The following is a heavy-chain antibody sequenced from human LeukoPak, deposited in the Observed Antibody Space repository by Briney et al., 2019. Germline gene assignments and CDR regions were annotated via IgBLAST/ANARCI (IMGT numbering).Heavy chain of an antibody. J-gene: IGHJ6*02. CDR3: ARDHHWGPAGYDFWSGYSVGYYYGMDV. CDR2: ISSSSSYT. V-gene: IGHV3-11*06. CDR1: GFTFSDYY. Sequence: GGSLRLSCAASGFTFSDYYMSWIRQAPGKGLEWVSYISSSSSYTNYADSVKGRFTISRDNAKNSLYLQMNSLRAEDTAVYYCARDHHWGPAGYDFWSGYSVGYYYGMDVWGQGTTVTVSS. D-gene: IGHD3-3*01.